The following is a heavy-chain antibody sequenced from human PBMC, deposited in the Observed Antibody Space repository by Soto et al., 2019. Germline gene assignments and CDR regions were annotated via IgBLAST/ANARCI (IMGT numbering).Heavy chain of an antibody. CDR2: FDPEDVET. CDR3: ATWVFVLKHGSYVFDY. Sequence: QVQLVQSGAEVKKPGASVKVSCKVSGYTLTELSMHWVRQAPGKGLECMGGFDPEDVETIYAQKFHGRVTMTEDTSTDTAYMELSSMRSEDTAVYYCATWVFVLKHGSYVFDYWGQGTLVTVSS. D-gene: IGHD1-26*01. CDR1: GYTLTELS. J-gene: IGHJ4*02. V-gene: IGHV1-24*01.